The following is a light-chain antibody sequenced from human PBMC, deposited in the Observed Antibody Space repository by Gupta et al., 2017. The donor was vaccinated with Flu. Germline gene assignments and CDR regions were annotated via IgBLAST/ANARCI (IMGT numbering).Light chain of an antibody. CDR3: QQRKNYFTFT. Sequence: SFLSASVGDSGNITCRASQGISNFLAWYQQKPGKAPNVLIYAASAWPSGVPSRFSGNGSGTDFTLTISSLQPEDCATYYCQQRKNYFTFTFGGGTKVEIK. V-gene: IGKV1-9*01. CDR1: QGISNF. J-gene: IGKJ4*01. CDR2: AAS.